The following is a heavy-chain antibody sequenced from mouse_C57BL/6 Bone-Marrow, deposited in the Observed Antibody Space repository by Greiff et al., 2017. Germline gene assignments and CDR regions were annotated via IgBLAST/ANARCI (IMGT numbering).Heavy chain of an antibody. CDR2: ISDGGSYT. CDR3: AREIPDYGSSFYYAMDY. D-gene: IGHD1-1*01. CDR1: GFTFSSYA. J-gene: IGHJ4*01. V-gene: IGHV5-4*01. Sequence: EVMLVESGGGLVKPGGSLKLSCAASGFTFSSYAMSWVRQTPEKRLEWVATISDGGSYTYYPDNVKGRFTISRDNAKNNLYLQMSHLTSEDTAMYYCAREIPDYGSSFYYAMDYWGQGTSVTVSS.